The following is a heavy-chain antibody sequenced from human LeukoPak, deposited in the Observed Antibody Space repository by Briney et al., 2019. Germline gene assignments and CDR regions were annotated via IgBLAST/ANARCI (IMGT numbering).Heavy chain of an antibody. CDR1: GFTFSSHG. J-gene: IGHJ6*03. Sequence: PGGSLRLSCAASGFTFSSHGMHWVRQAPGKGLEWVAFMPYDGNNKYYADSVKGRFTISRDNSKNTLYLQMNSLRAEDTAVYYCARDQQQLVTYYYYMDVWGKGTTVTVSS. CDR2: MPYDGNNK. CDR3: ARDQQQLVTYYYYMDV. V-gene: IGHV3-30*02. D-gene: IGHD6-13*01.